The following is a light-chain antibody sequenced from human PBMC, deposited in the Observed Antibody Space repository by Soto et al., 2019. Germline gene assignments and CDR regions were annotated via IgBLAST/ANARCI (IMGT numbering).Light chain of an antibody. CDR2: SAS. CDR3: QQRSSWPLT. CDR1: QSVSSK. Sequence: EIVMTQSPATLSLSPGQRATLSCRASQSVSSKLAWYQQRPGQAPRLLIYSASTRATGIPARFSGSGSGTDFTLTISSLEPEDFAVYYCQQRSSWPLTFGGGTKVDIK. V-gene: IGKV3-11*01. J-gene: IGKJ4*01.